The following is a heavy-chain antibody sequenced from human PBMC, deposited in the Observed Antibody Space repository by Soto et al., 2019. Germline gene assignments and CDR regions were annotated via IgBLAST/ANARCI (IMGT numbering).Heavy chain of an antibody. J-gene: IGHJ4*02. CDR1: GYSFTPYS. Sequence: VASVKVSCKASGYSFTPYSMQWVRQAPGQRLEWMGWINVGKGNTEYSQKFQGRLTVTRDTSASTVYMELSSLRSEDTAVYYCARETSLYYFDYWGQGTLVTVSS. CDR2: INVGKGNT. CDR3: ARETSLYYFDY. D-gene: IGHD3-16*01. V-gene: IGHV1-3*01.